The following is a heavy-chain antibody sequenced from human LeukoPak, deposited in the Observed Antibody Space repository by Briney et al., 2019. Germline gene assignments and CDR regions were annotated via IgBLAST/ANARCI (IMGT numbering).Heavy chain of an antibody. J-gene: IGHJ4*02. CDR2: IYPRDGST. V-gene: IGHV1-46*01. Sequence: ASVKVSCKTSGGTFSSYAISWVRQAPGQGLEWMGMIYPRDGSTSYAQKFQGRVTVTRDTSTSTVHMELSGLRSEDTAVYYCARDQEGFDYWGQGTLVTVSS. CDR1: GGTFSSYA. CDR3: ARDQEGFDY.